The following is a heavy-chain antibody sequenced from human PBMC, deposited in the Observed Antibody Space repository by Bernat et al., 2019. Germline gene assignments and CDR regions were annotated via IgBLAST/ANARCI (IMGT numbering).Heavy chain of an antibody. D-gene: IGHD1-14*01. V-gene: IGHV3-7*01. CDR3: ATYNDGTGDYLDN. J-gene: IGHJ4*02. CDR1: GFTFSTYW. CDR2: IKGDGSEK. Sequence: EVRLVESGGGLVQPGGSLRLSCAASGFTFSTYWMSWVRQAPGKGLEWVAAIKGDGSEKYYLESVTDRFIISRDNAKNSLYLQMNSVKVEDTAVYYCATYNDGTGDYLDNWGQGTLVTVSS.